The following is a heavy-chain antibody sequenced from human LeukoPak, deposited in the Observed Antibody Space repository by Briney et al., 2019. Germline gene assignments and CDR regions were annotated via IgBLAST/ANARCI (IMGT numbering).Heavy chain of an antibody. D-gene: IGHD3-22*01. CDR2: LSGSGDGT. Sequence: GGSLRLSCAASGFTFSTYAMSWVRQAPGKDLEWVSALSGSGDGTYHAESVKGRFTMSRDNSKNMLYLQMNSLRAEDTAVYYCAKGGPQLYYDSSGYYFLDYWGQGTLVTVSS. CDR1: GFTFSTYA. CDR3: AKGGPQLYYDSSGYYFLDY. V-gene: IGHV3-23*01. J-gene: IGHJ4*02.